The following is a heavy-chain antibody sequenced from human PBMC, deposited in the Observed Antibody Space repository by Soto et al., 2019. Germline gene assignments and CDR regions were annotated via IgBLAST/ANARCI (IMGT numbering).Heavy chain of an antibody. J-gene: IGHJ4*02. CDR3: ARYGHGVPTRDLDY. CDR1: GYSVTSYR. V-gene: IGHV5-10-1*01. D-gene: IGHD3-10*01. CDR2: IDPSDSYT. Sequence: GEALKISGERSGYSVTSYRTCWVRPMPGKGLEWMGKIDPSDSYTNYSPSFRGHVTISADKSITTAYLQWSSLKAPDTAMYYCARYGHGVPTRDLDYWGQGTLVTVSS.